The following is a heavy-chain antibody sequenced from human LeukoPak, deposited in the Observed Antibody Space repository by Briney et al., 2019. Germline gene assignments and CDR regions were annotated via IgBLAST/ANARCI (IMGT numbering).Heavy chain of an antibody. J-gene: IGHJ4*02. CDR3: ARETRSMVMFDY. CDR1: GYTFTSYG. D-gene: IGHD2-8*01. Sequence: ASVKVSCKASGYTFTSYGISWVRQAPGQGPEWMGWISAYDGNTNYAQKLQGRVTMTTDTSTSTAYMGLRSLRSDDTAVYYCARETRSMVMFDYWGQGTLVTVSS. V-gene: IGHV1-18*01. CDR2: ISAYDGNT.